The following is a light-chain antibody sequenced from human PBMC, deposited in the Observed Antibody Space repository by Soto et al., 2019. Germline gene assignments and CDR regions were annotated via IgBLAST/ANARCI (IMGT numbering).Light chain of an antibody. Sequence: DIQMTQSPSSLSASVGDRVTITCRASQSISDYLNWYQQKPGKAPKLLIYAASSLLSGVPSRFSGSGSGTDFTLTISSLQPEDFATYYCQQSYSTPFTFGPGTKVDIK. V-gene: IGKV1-39*01. CDR3: QQSYSTPFT. CDR1: QSISDY. CDR2: AAS. J-gene: IGKJ3*01.